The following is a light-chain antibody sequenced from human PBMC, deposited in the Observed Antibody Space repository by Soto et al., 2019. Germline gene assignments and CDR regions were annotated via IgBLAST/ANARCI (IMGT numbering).Light chain of an antibody. J-gene: IGKJ4*01. Sequence: DIQMTQSPSSLSASVGARITITSRASQSISTSLNWYQQKPGKPPKLLIYAASTLQSGVPSRFTGSGSGTDFTLTISSLQPEDFATYYCQQSYSTPLTFGGGTKVEIK. CDR3: QQSYSTPLT. V-gene: IGKV1-39*01. CDR1: QSISTS. CDR2: AAS.